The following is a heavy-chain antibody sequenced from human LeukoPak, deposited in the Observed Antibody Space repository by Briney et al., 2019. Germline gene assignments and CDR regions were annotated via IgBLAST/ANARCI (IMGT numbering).Heavy chain of an antibody. CDR3: ARLPYDILTGFRWFDP. CDR2: IYPGDSDT. Sequence: GESLKISCKGSGYSFTSYWIGWVRQMPGKGLELMGIIYPGDSDTRYSPSFQGQVTISADKSISTAYLQWSSLKASDTAMYYCARLPYDILTGFRWFDPWGQGTLVTVSS. J-gene: IGHJ5*02. D-gene: IGHD3-9*01. CDR1: GYSFTSYW. V-gene: IGHV5-51*01.